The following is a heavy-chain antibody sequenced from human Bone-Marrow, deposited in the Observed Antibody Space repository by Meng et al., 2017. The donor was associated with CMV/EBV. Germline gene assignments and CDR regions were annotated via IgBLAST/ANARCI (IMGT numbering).Heavy chain of an antibody. CDR2: IYGSGTT. D-gene: IGHD3-10*01. Sequence: GESLKISCAASGFTVSRNYMGWVRQAPGKGLEWVSVIYGSGTTNYADSVKGRFTISRDNAKNSLYLQMNSLRAEDTAVYYCARKIYYGSGSYPDYWGQGTLVTVSS. V-gene: IGHV3-66*01. CDR3: ARKIYYGSGSYPDY. CDR1: GFTVSRNY. J-gene: IGHJ4*02.